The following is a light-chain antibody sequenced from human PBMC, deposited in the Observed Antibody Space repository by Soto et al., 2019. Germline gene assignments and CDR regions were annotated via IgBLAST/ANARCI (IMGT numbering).Light chain of an antibody. CDR2: DAS. V-gene: IGKV3-15*01. CDR1: QSVSSN. CDR3: QQHNNWPPWT. Sequence: EIVMTQSPATLSVSPGERATLSCRASQSVSSNLAWYQQKPGQAPTLLIYDASTRATGIPARFSGSGSGTKFSLTIISLQSEDVSVYYCQQHNNWPPWTFGQGTKVEIK. J-gene: IGKJ1*01.